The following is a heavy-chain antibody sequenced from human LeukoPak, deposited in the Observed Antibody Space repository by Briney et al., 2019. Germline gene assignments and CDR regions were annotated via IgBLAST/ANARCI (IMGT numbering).Heavy chain of an antibody. D-gene: IGHD6-19*01. V-gene: IGHV1-69*06. Sequence: SGKVSCKASGGTFSSYAISWGRQAPGQRLEWRGGIIPIFGTANYAHKFQGRVTITADKSTSTAYLELSSLRSEDTAVYYCASTPQWLVAQNFDYWGQGTLVTVSS. CDR3: ASTPQWLVAQNFDY. CDR1: GGTFSSYA. CDR2: IIPIFGTA. J-gene: IGHJ4*02.